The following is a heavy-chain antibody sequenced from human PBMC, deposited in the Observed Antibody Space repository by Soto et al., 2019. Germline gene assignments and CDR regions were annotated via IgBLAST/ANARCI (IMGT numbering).Heavy chain of an antibody. J-gene: IGHJ4*02. CDR3: ARGPSGSYYSPDY. D-gene: IGHD1-26*01. Sequence: SVKVSCKASGGTFSSYTISWVRQAPGQGLEWMGRIIPILDIANYAQKFQGRVTITADKSTSTAYMELSSLRSEDTAVYYCARGPSGSYYSPDYWGQGTLVTVAS. CDR1: GGTFSSYT. CDR2: IIPILDIA. V-gene: IGHV1-69*02.